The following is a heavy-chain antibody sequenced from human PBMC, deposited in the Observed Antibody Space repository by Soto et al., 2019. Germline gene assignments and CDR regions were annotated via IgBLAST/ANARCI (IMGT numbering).Heavy chain of an antibody. CDR3: ARHYDFWSGYQINNWFDP. V-gene: IGHV3-7*01. D-gene: IGHD3-3*01. CDR1: GFTFSSYW. Sequence: AGGSLRLFCAASGFTFSSYWMSWVRQAPWKGLEWVANIKQDGSEKYYVDSVKGRFTISRDNAKNSLYLQMNSLRAEDTAVYYCARHYDFWSGYQINNWFDPWGQGTLVTVSS. CDR2: IKQDGSEK. J-gene: IGHJ5*02.